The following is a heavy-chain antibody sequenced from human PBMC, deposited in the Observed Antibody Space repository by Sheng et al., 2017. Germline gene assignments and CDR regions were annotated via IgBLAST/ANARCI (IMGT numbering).Heavy chain of an antibody. CDR3: ARIFGNSASVTYYYGMDV. CDR2: IVPAFGTT. V-gene: IGHV1-69*01. D-gene: IGHD3-10*01. Sequence: QVQLVQSGAEARKPGSSVKVSCKASGGAFGTYAIGWVRQAPAQGLEWMGGIVPAFGTTKYAQKFQGRVTFTADASTNIAYMELRSLKSEDTAVYFCARIFGNSASVTYYYGMDVVGP. J-gene: IGHJ6*02. CDR1: GGAFGTYA.